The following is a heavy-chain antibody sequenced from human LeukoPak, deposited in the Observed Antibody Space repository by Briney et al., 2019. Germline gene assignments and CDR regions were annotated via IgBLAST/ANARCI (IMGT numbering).Heavy chain of an antibody. CDR2: IYYSGST. Sequence: SETLSLTYTVSGGSISSSSYYWGWIRQPPGKGLEWIGSIYYSGSTYYNPSLKSRVTISVDTSKDQFSLKLSSVTAADTAVYYRARHRAATAYYYYMDVWGKGTTVTVSS. CDR1: GGSISSSSYY. V-gene: IGHV4-39*01. D-gene: IGHD2-15*01. J-gene: IGHJ6*03. CDR3: ARHRAATAYYYYMDV.